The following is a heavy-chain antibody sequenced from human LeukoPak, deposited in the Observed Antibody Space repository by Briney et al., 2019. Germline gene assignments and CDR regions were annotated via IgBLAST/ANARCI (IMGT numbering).Heavy chain of an antibody. V-gene: IGHV4-59*08. CDR3: ARLDCVLEGCYNH. J-gene: IGHJ4*02. D-gene: IGHD2-15*01. CDR1: GDSVTSSY. CDR2: VSADGTT. Sequence: PSETLSLTCSVSGDSVTSSYWNWIRQPPGKGLERIGYVSADGTTNYSPSLRSRLIMSVDTAKNDISLILMSVTAADTAIYYCARLDCVLEGCYNHWGRGTLVTVAS.